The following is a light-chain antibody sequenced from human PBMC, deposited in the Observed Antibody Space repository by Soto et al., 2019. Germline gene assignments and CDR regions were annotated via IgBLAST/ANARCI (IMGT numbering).Light chain of an antibody. CDR3: QQYGSSPPAT. J-gene: IGKJ5*01. CDR1: QSVSSSY. Sequence: EIVLTQSPGTLSLSPGERATLSCRASQSVSSSYLAWYQQKPGQAPRLLIYGASSRSTGIPDRFSGSGSGTEFTLTISRLEPDDFAVYYCQQYGSSPPATFGQGTRLEIK. CDR2: GAS. V-gene: IGKV3-20*01.